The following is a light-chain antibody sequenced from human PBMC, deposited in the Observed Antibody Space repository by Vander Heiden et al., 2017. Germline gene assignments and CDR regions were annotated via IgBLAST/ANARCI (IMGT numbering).Light chain of an antibody. V-gene: IGKV2-30*02. CDR2: KVS. Sequence: VVFPHSPLSLHGTRGQPGSICGRASKSLLHSDGNTYLNWFQQGPGQSPRRLIYKVSNWDSGVPDRFSGSGSGTDFTLKISRVEAEDVGVYYCMQGTHWPYTFGQGTKLEIK. CDR1: KSLLHSDGNTY. J-gene: IGKJ2*01. CDR3: MQGTHWPYT.